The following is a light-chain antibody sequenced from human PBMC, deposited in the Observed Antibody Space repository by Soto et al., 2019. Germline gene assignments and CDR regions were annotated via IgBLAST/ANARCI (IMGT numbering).Light chain of an antibody. CDR3: QKYDTAPYT. CDR2: GAS. Sequence: ESVLTQSPGTLSLSPGERATLCCRTSQSVIRNYFAWYQHTPGRSPRLLIYGASNRAKGIPDRFSGSGFGTDFTITISRLEADDFAVYYCQKYDTAPYTFGQRTRLELK. V-gene: IGKV3-20*01. CDR1: QSVIRNY. J-gene: IGKJ2*01.